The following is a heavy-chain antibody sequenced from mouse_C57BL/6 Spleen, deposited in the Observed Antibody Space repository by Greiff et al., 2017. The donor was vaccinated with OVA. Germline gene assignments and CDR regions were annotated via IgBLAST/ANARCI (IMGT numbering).Heavy chain of an antibody. Sequence: EVQLQQSGPELVKPGASVKISCKASGYSFTDYNMNWVKQSNGKSLEWIGVINPNYGTTSYNQKFKGKATLTVDQSSSTAYMQLNSLTSEDSAGYYCAKGSYGNYYAMDYWGQGTSVTVSS. V-gene: IGHV1-39*01. CDR3: AKGSYGNYYAMDY. J-gene: IGHJ4*01. CDR2: INPNYGTT. CDR1: GYSFTDYN. D-gene: IGHD2-1*01.